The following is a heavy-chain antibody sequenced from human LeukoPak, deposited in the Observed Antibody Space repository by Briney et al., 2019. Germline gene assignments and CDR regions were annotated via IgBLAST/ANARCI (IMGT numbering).Heavy chain of an antibody. D-gene: IGHD3-22*01. Sequence: SETLSLTCTVSGGSISSDYWNWIRQPPGKGLEWIGYIYYSGSTYYNPSLESRVTISLDTSKNQFSLKMTSVTAADTAVYYCARRIVRGDYYSDDSWGQGTLVTVS. CDR1: GGSISSDY. V-gene: IGHV4-59*08. CDR2: IYYSGST. J-gene: IGHJ4*02. CDR3: ARRIVRGDYYSDDS.